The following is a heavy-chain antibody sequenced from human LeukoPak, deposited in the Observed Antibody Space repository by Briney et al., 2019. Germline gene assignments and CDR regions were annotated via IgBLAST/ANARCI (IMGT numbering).Heavy chain of an antibody. Sequence: GGSLRLSCAASGFTFSSYAMSWVRQAPGKGLEWVSAISGSGGSTYYADSVKGRFTISRDNSKNTLYLQMNSLRAEDTAVYYCAGDKVRGVDSDGAFDIWGQGTMVTVSS. J-gene: IGHJ3*02. CDR3: AGDKVRGVDSDGAFDI. D-gene: IGHD3-10*01. CDR1: GFTFSSYA. V-gene: IGHV3-23*01. CDR2: ISGSGGST.